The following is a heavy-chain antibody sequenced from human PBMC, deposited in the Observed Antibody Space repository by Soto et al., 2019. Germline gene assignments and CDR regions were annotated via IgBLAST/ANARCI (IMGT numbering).Heavy chain of an antibody. CDR3: AKDTSSSPYYMDV. J-gene: IGHJ6*03. D-gene: IGHD2-2*01. CDR2: ITGSTGTT. V-gene: IGHV3-23*01. Sequence: EVQVLESGGGSVQPGGSLRLSCAASGFTFSNFAMSWVRHAPGKGLEWVSEITGSTGTTYYADSVRGRFIISRDNSQNTLHLQMNSLRPADTAVYYCAKDTSSSPYYMDVWAKGTTVTVSS. CDR1: GFTFSNFA.